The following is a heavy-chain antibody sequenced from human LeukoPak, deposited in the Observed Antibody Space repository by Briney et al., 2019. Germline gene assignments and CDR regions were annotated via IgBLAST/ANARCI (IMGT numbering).Heavy chain of an antibody. J-gene: IGHJ5*02. CDR3: ARVRLWDTAIWGP. Sequence: PSETLSLTCTVSGGSISSSSYYWGWIRQPPGKGLEWIGSIYYSGSTYYNPSLKSRVTISVDTSKNQFSLKLSSVTAADTAVYYCARVRLWDTAIWGPWGQGTLVTVSS. D-gene: IGHD5-18*01. V-gene: IGHV4-39*07. CDR1: GGSISSSSYY. CDR2: IYYSGST.